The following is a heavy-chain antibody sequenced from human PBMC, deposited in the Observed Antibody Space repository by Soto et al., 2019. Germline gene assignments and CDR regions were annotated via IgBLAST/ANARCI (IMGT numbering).Heavy chain of an antibody. Sequence: QVQLVQSGAEVKKPGASVKVSCKASGYTFTSYGISWVRQAPGQGLEWMGWISAYNGNTKYAQKFQGRVTMTTDTSTSTAYRAVWSLRSDDTAVYYCARVAAAGRNDYWGQGTLVTVSS. CDR3: ARVAAAGRNDY. CDR1: GYTFTSYG. V-gene: IGHV1-18*01. D-gene: IGHD6-13*01. CDR2: ISAYNGNT. J-gene: IGHJ4*02.